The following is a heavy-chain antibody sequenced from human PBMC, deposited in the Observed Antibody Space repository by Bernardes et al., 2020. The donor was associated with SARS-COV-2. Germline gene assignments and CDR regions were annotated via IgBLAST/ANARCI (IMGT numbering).Heavy chain of an antibody. V-gene: IGHV1-24*01. CDR2: FDPEDGET. Sequence: ASVKVSCKVSGYTLTELSMHWVRQAPGKGLEWMGGFDPEDGETIYAQKFQGRVTMTEDTSTDTAYMELSSLRSEDTAVYYCATASPLRRPNWFDPWGQRTLVTVSS. CDR1: GYTLTELS. D-gene: IGHD3-16*01. CDR3: ATASPLRRPNWFDP. J-gene: IGHJ5*02.